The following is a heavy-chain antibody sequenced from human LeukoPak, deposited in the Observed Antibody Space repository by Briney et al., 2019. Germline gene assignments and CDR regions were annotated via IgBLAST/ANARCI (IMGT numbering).Heavy chain of an antibody. Sequence: SETLSLTCTVSGGSISSYYWSWIRQPAGKGLEWIGRIYTSGSTNYNPSLKSRVTMSVDTSKNQFSLKLSSVTAADTAVYYCARDLTVTTSGVWFDPWGQGTLVTVSS. J-gene: IGHJ5*02. CDR1: GGSISSYY. CDR2: IYTSGST. V-gene: IGHV4-4*07. D-gene: IGHD4-17*01. CDR3: ARDLTVTTSGVWFDP.